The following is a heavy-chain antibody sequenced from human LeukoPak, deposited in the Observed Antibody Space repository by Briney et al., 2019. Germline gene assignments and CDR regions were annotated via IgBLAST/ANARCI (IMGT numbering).Heavy chain of an antibody. V-gene: IGHV3-73*01. CDR3: TPTGYSDYDLSHPFDY. Sequence: GGSLKLSCAASGFTFSGSAMHWVRQASGKGLEWVGRIRSKANSYATAYAASAKGRFTISRDDSKNTAYLQMNSLKTEDTAVYYCTPTGYSDYDLSHPFDYWGQGTLVTVSS. CDR2: IRSKANSYAT. CDR1: GFTFSGSA. J-gene: IGHJ4*02. D-gene: IGHD5-12*01.